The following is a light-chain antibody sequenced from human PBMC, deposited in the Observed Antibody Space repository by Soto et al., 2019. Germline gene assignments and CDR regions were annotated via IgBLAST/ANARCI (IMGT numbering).Light chain of an antibody. CDR2: GAS. Sequence: EIVLTQSPGTLSLSPGERATLSCRASESVASNYLAWYQLKPGQAPRLLFFGASNRATAIPDRFSGSGSGTDFTLTIRRLEPEDFAVYYCQQRSNWPPWTFGQGTTGDIK. V-gene: IGKV3D-20*02. J-gene: IGKJ1*01. CDR1: ESVASNY. CDR3: QQRSNWPPWT.